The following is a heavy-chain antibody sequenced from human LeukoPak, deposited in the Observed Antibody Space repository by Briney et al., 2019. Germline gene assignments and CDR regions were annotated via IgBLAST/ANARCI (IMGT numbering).Heavy chain of an antibody. V-gene: IGHV3-48*03. CDR1: GFTFSSYE. D-gene: IGHD5-24*01. J-gene: IGHJ4*02. CDR3: ARESMATALSFDY. CDR2: ISSSGSTI. Sequence: QSGGSLRLSCAASGFTFSSYEMNWVRQDPGKGLEWVSYISSSGSTIYYADSVKGRFTISRDNAKNSLYLQMNSLRAEDTAVYYCARESMATALSFDYWGQGTLVTVSS.